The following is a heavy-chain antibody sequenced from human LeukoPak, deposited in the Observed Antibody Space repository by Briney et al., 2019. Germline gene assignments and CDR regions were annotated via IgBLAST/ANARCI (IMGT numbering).Heavy chain of an antibody. V-gene: IGHV3-21*01. CDR1: GFTFSGYS. CDR3: ARDAGGKLVPNY. CDR2: ISTSSSYI. Sequence: GGSRRLSCATSGFTFSGYSMNWVRQAPGKGLEWVSSISTSSSYIYYADSVKGRFTISRDNAKSSLYLQMNSLRAEDTAVYYCARDAGGKLVPNYWGQGTLVTVSS. J-gene: IGHJ4*02. D-gene: IGHD6-6*01.